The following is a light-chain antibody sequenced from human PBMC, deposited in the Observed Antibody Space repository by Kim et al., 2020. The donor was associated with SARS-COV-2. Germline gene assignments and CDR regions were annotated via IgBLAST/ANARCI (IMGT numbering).Light chain of an antibody. CDR2: KAS. CDR3: QQYSSYSYT. J-gene: IGKJ2*01. V-gene: IGKV1-5*03. CDR1: QSISDW. Sequence: SASIGDRGTIPCRASQSISDWLAWYQQKPGKAPKLLIYKASTLESGVPLRFSGSASGTEFTLTISSLQPDDFATYYCQQYSSYSYTFGQGTKLEI.